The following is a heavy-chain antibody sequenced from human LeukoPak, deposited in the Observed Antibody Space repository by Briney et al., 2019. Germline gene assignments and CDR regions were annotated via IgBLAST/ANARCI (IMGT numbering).Heavy chain of an antibody. CDR3: ARWDIVVVPEGYFDY. Sequence: ASGKFSCKASGYTFTSYGISWMRQVPGPGLEWMGWISAYNGNTNYAQKLQGRVTMTTDTSTSTAYMELRSLRSDDTAVYYCARWDIVVVPEGYFDYWGQGTLVTVSS. CDR1: GYTFTSYG. J-gene: IGHJ4*02. D-gene: IGHD2-2*01. CDR2: ISAYNGNT. V-gene: IGHV1-18*04.